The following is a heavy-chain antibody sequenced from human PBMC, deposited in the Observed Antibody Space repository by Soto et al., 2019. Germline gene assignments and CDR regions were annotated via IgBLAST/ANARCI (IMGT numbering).Heavy chain of an antibody. V-gene: IGHV3-30*18. CDR1: GFTFSSYG. J-gene: IGHJ5*02. CDR3: AKDFYLFEVVTGPFWFDP. CDR2: ISYDGSNK. Sequence: GGSLRLSCAASGFTFSSYGMHWVRQAPGKGLEWVAVISYDGSNKYYADSVKGRFTISRDNSKNTLYLQMNSLRAEDTAVYYCAKDFYLFEVVTGPFWFDPWGQGTLVTVSS. D-gene: IGHD3-3*01.